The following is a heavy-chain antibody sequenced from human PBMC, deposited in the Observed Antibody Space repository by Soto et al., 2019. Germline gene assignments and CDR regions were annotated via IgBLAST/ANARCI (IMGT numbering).Heavy chain of an antibody. CDR2: IYHSGST. Sequence: SETLSLTCAVSGGSISSSNWWRWVRQPPGKGLEWIGEIYHSGSTNYNPSLKSRVTISVDKSKNQFSLKLSSVTAADTAVYYCARGLLEAGYGDYCDLIYAWSRGSSVIGSS. CDR1: GGSISSSNW. D-gene: IGHD4-17*01. V-gene: IGHV4-4*02. J-gene: IGHJ6*02. CDR3: ARGLLEAGYGDYCDLIYA.